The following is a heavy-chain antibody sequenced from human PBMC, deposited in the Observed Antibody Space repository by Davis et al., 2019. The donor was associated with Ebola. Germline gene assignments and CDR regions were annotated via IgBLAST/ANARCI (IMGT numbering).Heavy chain of an antibody. CDR2: IYRDGRT. CDR3: AKLGAVHSSSSTFDP. J-gene: IGHJ5*02. Sequence: GESLKISCAASGFIVSDKYMSWVRQAPGKGLEWVSVIYRDGRTYYADSVKGRFTISRDNSKNTVYLQTNSLRAEDTAVYYCAKLGAVHSSSSTFDPWGQGTLVTVSS. V-gene: IGHV3-53*01. D-gene: IGHD6-6*01. CDR1: GFIVSDKY.